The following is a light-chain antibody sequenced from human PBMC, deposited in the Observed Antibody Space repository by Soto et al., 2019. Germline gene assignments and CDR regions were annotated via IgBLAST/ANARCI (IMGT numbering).Light chain of an antibody. CDR2: SAS. CDR3: QHYGSSRFT. J-gene: IGKJ3*01. Sequence: DIVLTQSPGTLSLSPGERATLSCRASQSVSSLYLAWYQQKPGQTPRLLIYSASSRATGIPDRFSGSGSGTDFTLTISRLEPEYFAVYYCQHYGSSRFTFGPGTKVDIK. V-gene: IGKV3-20*01. CDR1: QSVSSLY.